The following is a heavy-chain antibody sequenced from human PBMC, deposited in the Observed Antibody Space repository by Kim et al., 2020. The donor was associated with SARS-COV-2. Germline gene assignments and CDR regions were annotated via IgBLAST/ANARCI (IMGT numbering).Heavy chain of an antibody. CDR3: TRRGIGPALDDY. V-gene: IGHV3-73*01. J-gene: IGHJ4*02. CDR2: IRSKANSYAT. Sequence: GGSLRLSCAASGFTFSGSAMHWVRQASGKGLEWVGRIRSKANSYATAYAASVKGRFTISRDDSKNTAYLQMNSLKTEDTAVYYCTRRGIGPALDDYWGKGTLVTVYS. CDR1: GFTFSGSA. D-gene: IGHD3-10*01.